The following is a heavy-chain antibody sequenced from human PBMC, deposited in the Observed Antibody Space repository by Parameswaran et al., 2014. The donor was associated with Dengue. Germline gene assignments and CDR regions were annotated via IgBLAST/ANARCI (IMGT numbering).Heavy chain of an antibody. CDR2: ISFNSFTI. CDR3: ARGRWPADSPFDY. V-gene: IGHV3-48*04. Sequence: ESLKISCAASGLNFRNFGMNWVRQTPGKGLEWISFISFNSFTIYYADSVKGRFTISRDNAQNSMFLQMNGLRADDSGVYYCARGRWPADSPFDYWGQGVRVTVSS. D-gene: IGHD5-24*01. J-gene: IGHJ4*02. CDR1: GLNFRNFG.